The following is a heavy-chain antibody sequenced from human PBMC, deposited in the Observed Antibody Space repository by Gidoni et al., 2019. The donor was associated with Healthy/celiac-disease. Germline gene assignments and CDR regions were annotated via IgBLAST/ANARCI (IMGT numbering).Heavy chain of an antibody. D-gene: IGHD4-17*01. J-gene: IGHJ6*02. CDR3: ARDFPTVTTSKYYYYGMDV. CDR1: GFTFSSYS. CDR2: ISSSSSYI. V-gene: IGHV3-21*01. Sequence: EVQLVESGGGLVKPGGSLRLSCAASGFTFSSYSMNWVRQAPGKGLEWVSSISSSSSYIYYADSVKGRFTISRDNAKNSLYLQMNSLRAEDTAVYYCARDFPTVTTSKYYYYGMDVWGQGTTVTVSS.